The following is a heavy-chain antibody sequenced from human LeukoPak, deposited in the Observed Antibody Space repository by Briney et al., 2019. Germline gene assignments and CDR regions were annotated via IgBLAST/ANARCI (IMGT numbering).Heavy chain of an antibody. Sequence: KRSETLSLTSTVSGGSINNYYCWWIRQPPGNGLGWIGYIYTSGNTNYNPSLKSRVTISVDTSKNQFSLKLSSVTAADTAVYYCARFTQGRGYSVYEHTYFFDYWGQGTLVTVSS. J-gene: IGHJ4*02. CDR3: ARFTQGRGYSVYEHTYFFDY. CDR1: GGSINNYY. CDR2: IYTSGNT. V-gene: IGHV4-4*09. D-gene: IGHD5/OR15-5a*01.